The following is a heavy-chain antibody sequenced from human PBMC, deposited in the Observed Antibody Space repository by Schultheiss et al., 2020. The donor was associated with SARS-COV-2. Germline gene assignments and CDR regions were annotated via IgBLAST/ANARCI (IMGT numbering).Heavy chain of an antibody. V-gene: IGHV4-59*08. CDR3: ASGVVGGLEYYYYYMDV. D-gene: IGHD3-22*01. CDR2: IYYSGST. Sequence: SETLSLTCTVSGGSISSYYWSWIRQPAGKGLEWIGYIYYSGSTNYNPSLKSRVTISVDTSKNQFSLKLSSVTAADTAVYYCASGVVGGLEYYYYYMDVWGKGTTVTVSS. CDR1: GGSISSYY. J-gene: IGHJ6*03.